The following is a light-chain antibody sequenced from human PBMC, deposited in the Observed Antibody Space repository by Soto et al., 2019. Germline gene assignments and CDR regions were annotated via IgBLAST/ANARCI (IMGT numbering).Light chain of an antibody. CDR2: GAS. CDR1: QSVGNN. J-gene: IGKJ4*01. Sequence: EIVMTQSPATLYVSPGEIATLSCRASQSVGNNLDWYRQKSGQAPRLIIYGASTRATGIPARFSGSGSGTEFTLTSDSLQSDDFAVYLCQQYRNWPLTVGGGTKVEIK. CDR3: QQYRNWPLT. V-gene: IGKV3-15*01.